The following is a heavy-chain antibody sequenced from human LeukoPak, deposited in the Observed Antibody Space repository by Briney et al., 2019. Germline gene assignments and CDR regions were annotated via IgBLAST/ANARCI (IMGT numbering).Heavy chain of an antibody. CDR3: ARLARHYDSSGYYFGGGGYYYYYMDV. Sequence: SETLSLTCAVYGGSFSGYYWRWIPQPPGKGLEWIGEINHSGSTNYNPSLKSRATISVDTSKNQFSLKLSSVTAADTAVYYCARLARHYDSSGYYFGGGGYYYYYMDVWGKGTTVTVSS. CDR2: INHSGST. V-gene: IGHV4-34*01. D-gene: IGHD3-22*01. J-gene: IGHJ6*03. CDR1: GGSFSGYY.